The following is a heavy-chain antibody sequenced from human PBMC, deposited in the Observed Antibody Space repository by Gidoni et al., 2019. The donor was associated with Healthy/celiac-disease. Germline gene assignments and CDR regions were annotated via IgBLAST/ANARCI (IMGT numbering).Heavy chain of an antibody. CDR3: AREWASGDDFWSGLRAGYYYYGMDV. V-gene: IGHV3-33*01. J-gene: IGHJ6*02. CDR1: GFTFSSYG. Sequence: QVQLVESGGGVVQPGRSLRLSCAASGFTFSSYGMHWVRQAPGKGLEWVAVIWYDGSNKYYADSVKGRFTISRDNSKNTLYLQMNSLRAEDTAVYYCAREWASGDDFWSGLRAGYYYYGMDVWGQGTTVTVSS. CDR2: IWYDGSNK. D-gene: IGHD3-3*01.